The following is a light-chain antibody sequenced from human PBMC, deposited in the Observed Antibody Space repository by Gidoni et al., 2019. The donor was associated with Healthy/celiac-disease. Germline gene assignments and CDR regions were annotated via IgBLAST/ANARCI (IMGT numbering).Light chain of an antibody. Sequence: EIVLTQSPATLSLSPGERATSQSVSSYLAWYQQKPGQAPRLLIYDASNRATGIPARFSGSGSGTDFTLTISSLEPEDFAVYYCQQRSNWPPITFGQXTRLEIK. J-gene: IGKJ5*01. CDR3: QQRSNWPPIT. CDR2: DAS. CDR1: QSVSSY. V-gene: IGKV3-11*01.